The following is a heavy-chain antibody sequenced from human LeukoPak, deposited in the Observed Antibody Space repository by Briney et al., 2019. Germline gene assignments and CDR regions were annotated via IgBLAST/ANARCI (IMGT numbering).Heavy chain of an antibody. CDR2: ISRSGSTI. V-gene: IGHV3-48*03. Sequence: PGGSLRLSCAASGFTFSSYEMNWVPQAPGKGLECVSYISRSGSTIYYAESVKGRFTISRDNSKNSLYLQMNSLRAEDTALYYCAKDARTSKYYDFWSGYLDYWGQGTLVTVSS. J-gene: IGHJ4*02. CDR1: GFTFSSYE. D-gene: IGHD3-3*01. CDR3: AKDARTSKYYDFWSGYLDY.